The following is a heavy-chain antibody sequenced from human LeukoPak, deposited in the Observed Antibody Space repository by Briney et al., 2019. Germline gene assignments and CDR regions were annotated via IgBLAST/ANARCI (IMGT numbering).Heavy chain of an antibody. CDR3: ARGSITGTTRLDY. V-gene: IGHV4-34*01. J-gene: IGHJ4*02. Sequence: PSETLSLTCAVYGGSFSGYYWSWIRQPPGKGLEWIGEINHSGSTNYNPSLKSRVTISVDTSKNQFSLKLSSVTAADTAVYYCARGSITGTTRLDYWGQGTLVTVSS. CDR1: GGSFSGYY. D-gene: IGHD1-7*01. CDR2: INHSGST.